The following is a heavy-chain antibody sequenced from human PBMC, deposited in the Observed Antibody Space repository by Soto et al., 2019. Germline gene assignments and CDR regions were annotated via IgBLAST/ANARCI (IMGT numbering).Heavy chain of an antibody. CDR1: GFMFLSYG. CDR2: ISVNGGNK. CDR3: AKDRGGGGYSSIDS. D-gene: IGHD4-4*01. J-gene: IGHJ5*01. V-gene: IGHV3-30*18. Sequence: VQLVESGGGVVQPGRSLRLSCEASGFMFLSYGFHWVRQAPGKGLEWVAVISVNGGNKDYVDSVKGRFTISRDDSKNPLYLEMENLGGGDTAVFYCAKDRGGGGYSSIDSWGQGTLVSVSS.